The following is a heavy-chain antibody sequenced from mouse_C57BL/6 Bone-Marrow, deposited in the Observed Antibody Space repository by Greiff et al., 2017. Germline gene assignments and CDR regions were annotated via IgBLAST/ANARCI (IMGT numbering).Heavy chain of an antibody. CDR1: GYSFTDYN. D-gene: IGHD2-4*01. CDR2: ITPNYGTT. J-gene: IGHJ4*01. Sequence: EVQLQQSGPELVKPGASVKISCKASGYSFTDYNMNWVKQSNGKSLEWIGVITPNYGTTSYNQKLKGKATLTVDQSASTAYMQLNSLTSEDSAVYYCARGYDYDYAMDYWGQGTSVTVSS. V-gene: IGHV1-39*01. CDR3: ARGYDYDYAMDY.